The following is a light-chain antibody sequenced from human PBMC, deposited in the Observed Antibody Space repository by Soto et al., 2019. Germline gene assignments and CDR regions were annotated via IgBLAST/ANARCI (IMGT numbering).Light chain of an antibody. V-gene: IGLV2-23*02. CDR2: EVS. Sequence: QSVLTQPSSVSGSPGQSITISCTGTSSDVGSHNVVSPYPQHPGKAPKLLIYEVSKRPSGVSDRFSGSKSGNTASLTISGLQAEDEADYHCCSYAGSSSAYVFGTGTKVTVL. J-gene: IGLJ1*01. CDR1: SSDVGSHNV. CDR3: CSYAGSSSAYV.